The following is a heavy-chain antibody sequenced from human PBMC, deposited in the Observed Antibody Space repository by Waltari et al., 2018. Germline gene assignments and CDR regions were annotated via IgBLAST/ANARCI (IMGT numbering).Heavy chain of an antibody. D-gene: IGHD3-10*01. Sequence: EVQLVESGGGLIQPGGSLRLSCAASGFTVSSNYMSWVRPAPGKGLEWVSVIYSGGSTYYADSVKGRFTISRDNSKNTLYLQMNSLRAEDTAVYYCASTPRYLSYTQKSYWGQGTLVTVSS. CDR1: GFTVSSNY. CDR2: IYSGGST. J-gene: IGHJ4*02. CDR3: ASTPRYLSYTQKSY. V-gene: IGHV3-53*01.